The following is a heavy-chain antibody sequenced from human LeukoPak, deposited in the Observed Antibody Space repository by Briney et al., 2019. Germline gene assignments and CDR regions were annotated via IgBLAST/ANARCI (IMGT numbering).Heavy chain of an antibody. J-gene: IGHJ3*02. CDR3: ARAYFGSGTYYSEDAFDI. CDR1: GYTFTSYD. Sequence: ASVKVSCKASGYTFTSYDINWVRQAPGQGLGWMGWMNPNSANTGYAQNFQGRVTMTRNTSIGTAYMELSSLRSEDTAVYYCARAYFGSGTYYSEDAFDIWGQGTLVTVSS. D-gene: IGHD3-10*01. CDR2: MNPNSANT. V-gene: IGHV1-8*01.